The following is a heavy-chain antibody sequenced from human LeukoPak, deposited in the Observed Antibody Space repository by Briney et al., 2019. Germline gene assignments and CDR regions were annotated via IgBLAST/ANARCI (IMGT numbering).Heavy chain of an antibody. J-gene: IGHJ4*02. D-gene: IGHD2-21*02. CDR3: ARTAYCGGDCYWDY. CDR2: ISSSSSYI. V-gene: IGHV3-21*01. CDR1: GFTFSSFP. Sequence: PGGSLRLSCAASGFTFSSFPMNWVRQAPGKGLEWVSSISSSSSYIYYADSVKGRFTISRDNAKNSLYLQMNSLRAEDTAVYYCARTAYCGGDCYWDYWGQGTLVTVSS.